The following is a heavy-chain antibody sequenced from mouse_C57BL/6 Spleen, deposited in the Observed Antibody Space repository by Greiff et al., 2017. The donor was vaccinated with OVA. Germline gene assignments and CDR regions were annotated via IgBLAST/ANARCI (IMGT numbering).Heavy chain of an antibody. J-gene: IGHJ3*01. CDR1: GYSITSGYY. V-gene: IGHV3-6*01. CDR3: AKGSNYGAWFAY. CDR2: ISYDGSN. D-gene: IGHD2-5*01. Sequence: ESGPGLVKPSQSLSLTCSVTGYSITSGYYWNWIRQFPGNKLEWMGYISYDGSNNYNPSLKNRISITRDTSKNQFFLKLNSVTTEDTATYYGAKGSNYGAWFAYWGQGTLVTVSA.